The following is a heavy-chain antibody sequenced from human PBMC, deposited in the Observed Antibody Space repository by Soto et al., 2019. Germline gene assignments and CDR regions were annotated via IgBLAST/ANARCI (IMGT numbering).Heavy chain of an antibody. CDR2: ISSSSSTI. D-gene: IGHD3-3*01. CDR3: ARGYFGDMIFGVPNWFDP. V-gene: IGHV3-48*01. CDR1: GFTFSSYS. J-gene: IGHJ5*02. Sequence: EVQLVESGGGLVQPGGSLRLSCAASGFTFSSYSMNWVRQAPGKGLEWVSYISSSSSTIYYADSVKGRFTISRDNAKNSLYLQMNSLRAEDTAVYYCARGYFGDMIFGVPNWFDPWGQGTLVTVSS.